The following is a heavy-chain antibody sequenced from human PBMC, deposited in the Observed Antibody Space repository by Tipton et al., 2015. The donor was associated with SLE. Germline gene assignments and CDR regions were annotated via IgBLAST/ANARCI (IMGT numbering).Heavy chain of an antibody. V-gene: IGHV1-18*04. CDR3: ARDPRPYGGRGYFDL. CDR1: GYTFTGYY. Sequence: QLVQSGAEVKKPGASVKVSCKASGYTFTGYYMHWVRQAPGQGLEWTGWISAYNGNTNYAQKLQGRVTMTTDTSTSTAYMELRSLRSDDTAVYYCARDPRPYGGRGYFDLWGRGTLVTVSS. CDR2: ISAYNGNT. J-gene: IGHJ2*01. D-gene: IGHD4-23*01.